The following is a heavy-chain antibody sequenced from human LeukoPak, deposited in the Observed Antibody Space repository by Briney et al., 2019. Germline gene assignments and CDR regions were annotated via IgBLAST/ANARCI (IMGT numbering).Heavy chain of an antibody. CDR2: IIPILGIA. D-gene: IGHD5-12*01. J-gene: IGHJ4*02. Sequence: SVKVSCKASGGTFSSYTISWVRQAPGQGLEWMGRIIPILGIANYAQKFQGRVTITADKSTSTAYMELSSLRSEDTAVYYCARGRGAYDSGGDYWGQGTLVTVSS. V-gene: IGHV1-69*02. CDR1: GGTFSSYT. CDR3: ARGRGAYDSGGDY.